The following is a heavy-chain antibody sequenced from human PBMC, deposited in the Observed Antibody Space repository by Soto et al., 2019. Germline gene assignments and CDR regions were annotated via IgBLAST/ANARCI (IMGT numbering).Heavy chain of an antibody. Sequence: VKVSCKASGYTFTSYAMHWVRQAPGQRLEWMGWINAGNGNTKYSQKFQGRVTITRDTSASTAYMELSSLRSEDTAVYYCARDLSLLWFGELFQTNWFDPWGQGTLVTVS. J-gene: IGHJ5*02. CDR2: INAGNGNT. D-gene: IGHD3-10*01. V-gene: IGHV1-3*01. CDR1: GYTFTSYA. CDR3: ARDLSLLWFGELFQTNWFDP.